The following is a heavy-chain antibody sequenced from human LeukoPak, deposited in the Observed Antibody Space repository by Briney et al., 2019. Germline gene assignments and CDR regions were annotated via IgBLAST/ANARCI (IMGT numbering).Heavy chain of an antibody. V-gene: IGHV4-59*01. D-gene: IGHD2-15*01. CDR3: ARDRWSCSGGSCYSGYWFDP. CDR2: IYYSGST. CDR1: GGSISSYY. J-gene: IGHJ5*02. Sequence: SETLSLTCTVSGGSISSYYWSWIRQPPGKGLEWVGYIYYSGSTNYNPSLKSRVTISVDTSKNQFSLKLSSVTAADTAVYYCARDRWSCSGGSCYSGYWFDPWGQGTLVTVSS.